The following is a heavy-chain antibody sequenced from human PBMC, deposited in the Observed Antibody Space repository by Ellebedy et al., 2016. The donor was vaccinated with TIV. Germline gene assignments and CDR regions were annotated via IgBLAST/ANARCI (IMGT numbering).Heavy chain of an antibody. V-gene: IGHV4-59*08. CDR3: TRRGFCDY. CDR2: ISDSGST. Sequence: MPSETLSPTCTLARPSTSSYYWNWIRQSPRGGLEWIGYISDSGSTSYNPPFKSRVTISADTSKNELSLKLSSMTAADTAVYYCTRRGFCDYWGQGTLVTVSS. CDR1: RPSTSSYY. J-gene: IGHJ4*02.